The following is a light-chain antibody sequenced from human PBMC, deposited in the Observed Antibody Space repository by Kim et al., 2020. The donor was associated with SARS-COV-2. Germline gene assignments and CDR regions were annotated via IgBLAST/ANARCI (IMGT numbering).Light chain of an antibody. V-gene: IGKV1-16*02. CDR3: QQYYSYPRT. Sequence: SASVGDRVTITCRASQDISNYLAWFQQAPGKAPKRLIYAASILQSGVPSKFSGSGSGTSFTLTITSLQPEDFATYYCQQYYSYPRTFGQGTKLEIK. CDR2: AAS. J-gene: IGKJ2*01. CDR1: QDISNY.